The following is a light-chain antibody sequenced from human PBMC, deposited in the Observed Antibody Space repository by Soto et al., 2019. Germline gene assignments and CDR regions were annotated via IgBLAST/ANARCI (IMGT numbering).Light chain of an antibody. CDR2: GAS. Sequence: EIAMTQSPATLSVSPGERATLSCRASQSVSINLAWYQQKPGQAPRLVIYGASNRATGIPARFSGSGFGTDGTLTISSLQKEDVAVYYCQQRGNWTRTFGQGTKVDIK. CDR1: QSVSIN. V-gene: IGKV3D-11*03. CDR3: QQRGNWTRT. J-gene: IGKJ1*01.